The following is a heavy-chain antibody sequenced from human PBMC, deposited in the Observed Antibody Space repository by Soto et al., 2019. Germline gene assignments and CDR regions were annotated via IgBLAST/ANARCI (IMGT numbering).Heavy chain of an antibody. CDR1: GITLSNHA. D-gene: IGHD1-1*01. Sequence: EVQLLESGAGLVQPGGSLRLSCAASGITLSNHAMTWVRQAPGKGLEWVSTVSENGGVTYYADSVKGRFTISRDNSRNTLYLQMNNLRAEDTAVYYCVPGSSGTRGEDSWGPGALVTVSS. CDR2: VSENGGVT. V-gene: IGHV3-23*01. J-gene: IGHJ4*02. CDR3: VPGSSGTRGEDS.